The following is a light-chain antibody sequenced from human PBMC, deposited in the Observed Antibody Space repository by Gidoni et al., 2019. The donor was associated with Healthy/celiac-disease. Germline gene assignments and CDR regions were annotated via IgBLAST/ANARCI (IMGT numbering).Light chain of an antibody. V-gene: IGKV3-20*01. CDR3: QQYGSSPWT. J-gene: IGKJ1*01. CDR2: GAS. CDR1: QSVSSSY. Sequence: DIVLTQSPGTLSLSPGERATLSCRARQSVSSSYLAWYQQKPGQAPRLLIYGASRRATGIPDRFSGSGSGTDFTLTISRLEPEDFAVYYCQQYGSSPWTFGQGTKVEIK.